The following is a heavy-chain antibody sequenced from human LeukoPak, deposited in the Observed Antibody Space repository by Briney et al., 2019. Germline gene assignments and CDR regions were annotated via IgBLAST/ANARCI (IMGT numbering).Heavy chain of an antibody. D-gene: IGHD4-17*01. CDR1: GDSMSSDSYF. J-gene: IGHJ6*03. CDR2: SYSRRRT. V-gene: IGHV4-61*02. Sequence: SQTLSLTCTVSGDSMSSDSYFWSWIRQPAGKGLEWIGRSYSRRRTYYNPSLKSRVTLSLEPSRNHFSLKLSSVTAADTAVYFCATARADYGDYNCFYYMDVWGKGTTVTVSS. CDR3: ATARADYGDYNCFYYMDV.